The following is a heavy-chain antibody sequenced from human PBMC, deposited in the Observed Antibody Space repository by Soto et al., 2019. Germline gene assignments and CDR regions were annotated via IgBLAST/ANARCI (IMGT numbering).Heavy chain of an antibody. V-gene: IGHV1-69*13. D-gene: IGHD2-8*01. J-gene: IGHJ4*02. CDR1: GGTFSSYA. CDR3: ARDQRYCTNGVCYRGVFDY. Sequence: SVKVSCKASGGTFSSYAISWVRQAPGRGREWMGGIIHIFGTANYAQKFQGRVTITADESTTTAYMELSSLRSEDTAVYYCARDQRYCTNGVCYRGVFDYWGQGTLVTVS. CDR2: IIHIFGTA.